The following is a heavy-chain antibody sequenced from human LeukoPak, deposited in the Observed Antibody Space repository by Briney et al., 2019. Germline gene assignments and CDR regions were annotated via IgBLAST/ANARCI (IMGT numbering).Heavy chain of an antibody. D-gene: IGHD2-21*01. CDR2: IKQDGSEK. Sequence: PGGSLRLSCAASGFTFSNYWMTWVRQAPGKGLEWVANIKQDGSEKYYVDSVKGRFTISRDNAKNSLYLQMNSLRVEDTAVHYCARGYSLRGAFDIWGQGTMVTVSS. CDR1: GFTFSNYW. CDR3: ARGYSLRGAFDI. J-gene: IGHJ3*02. V-gene: IGHV3-7*01.